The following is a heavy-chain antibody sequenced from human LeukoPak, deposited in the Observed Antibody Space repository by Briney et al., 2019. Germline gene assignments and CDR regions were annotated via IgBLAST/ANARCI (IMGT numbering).Heavy chain of an antibody. CDR1: EYTFTGYY. CDR2: INPNSGGT. V-gene: IGHV1-2*02. Sequence: ASVKVSCKASEYTFTGYYMHWVRQAPGQGLEWMGWINPNSGGTNYAQKFQGRVTMTRDTSISTAYMELSRLRSDDTAVYYCARDTAMAFYYMDVWGKGTTVTVSS. CDR3: ARDTAMAFYYMDV. D-gene: IGHD5-18*01. J-gene: IGHJ6*03.